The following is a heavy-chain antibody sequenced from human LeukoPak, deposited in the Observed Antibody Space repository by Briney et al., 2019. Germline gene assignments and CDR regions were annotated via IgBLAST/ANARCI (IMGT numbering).Heavy chain of an antibody. CDR1: GYTFTGYY. J-gene: IGHJ5*02. CDR3: ARGVTYYDFWSGYRNWFDP. V-gene: IGHV1-2*02. D-gene: IGHD3-3*01. CDR2: INPNSGGT. Sequence: ASVKVSCKASGYTFTGYYMHWVRQAPGQGLEWMGWINPNSGGTNYAQKFQGRVTMTRDTSISTAYMELSGLRSDDTAVYYCARGVTYYDFWSGYRNWFDPWGQGTLVTVSS.